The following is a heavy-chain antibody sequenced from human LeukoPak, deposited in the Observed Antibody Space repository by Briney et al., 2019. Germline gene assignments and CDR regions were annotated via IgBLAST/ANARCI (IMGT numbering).Heavy chain of an antibody. CDR2: INLSGGST. J-gene: IGHJ4*02. V-gene: IGHV1-46*01. Sequence: GASVKVSCKASGFTFINYYMHWVRQAPGQGLEWLGIINLSGGSTHYPQKFQDRVTMIRDTSTSTVYMELSSLRSEDTAVYYCARDLDYGEKSEDYWGQGTLVTVSS. CDR1: GFTFINYY. D-gene: IGHD4/OR15-4a*01. CDR3: ARDLDYGEKSEDY.